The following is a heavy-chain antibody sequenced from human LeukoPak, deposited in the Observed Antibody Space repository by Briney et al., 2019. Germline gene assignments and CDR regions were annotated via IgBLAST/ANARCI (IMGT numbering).Heavy chain of an antibody. J-gene: IGHJ2*01. Sequence: PSETLSLTCTVSGGSISSYYWSWIRQPPGKGLEWIGYIYYSGSTNYNPSLKSRVTISVDTSKNQFSLKLSSVTAADTAVYYCARQPYYDFWSGYYFDWYFDLWGRGTLVTVSS. CDR3: ARQPYYDFWSGYYFDWYFDL. CDR1: GGSISSYY. D-gene: IGHD3-3*01. V-gene: IGHV4-59*01. CDR2: IYYSGST.